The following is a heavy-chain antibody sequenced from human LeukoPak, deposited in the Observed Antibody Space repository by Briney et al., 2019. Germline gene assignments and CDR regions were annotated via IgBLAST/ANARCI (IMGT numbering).Heavy chain of an antibody. V-gene: IGHV1-2*02. D-gene: IGHD6-19*01. CDR1: GYTFSDYY. CDR3: ARGGGSSGYPDY. Sequence: ASVKVSCKASGYTFSDYYMHWVRQAPGQGLEWMGWIDHNRDGTNFAQEFQGRVTMTRAISTVYMELRRLRSDDTAVYFCARGGGSSGYPDYWGQGTLVIVAS. J-gene: IGHJ4*02. CDR2: IDHNRDGT.